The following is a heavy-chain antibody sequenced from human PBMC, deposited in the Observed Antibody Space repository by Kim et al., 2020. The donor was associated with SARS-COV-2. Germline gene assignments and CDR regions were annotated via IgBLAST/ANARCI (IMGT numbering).Heavy chain of an antibody. J-gene: IGHJ5*02. V-gene: IGHV4-4*02. Sequence: NYNPSLKSRVAISVDKSKNQFSLKLSSVTAADTAVYYCARVLTRGSWFDPWGQGTLVTVSS. CDR3: ARVLTRGSWFDP. D-gene: IGHD3-16*01.